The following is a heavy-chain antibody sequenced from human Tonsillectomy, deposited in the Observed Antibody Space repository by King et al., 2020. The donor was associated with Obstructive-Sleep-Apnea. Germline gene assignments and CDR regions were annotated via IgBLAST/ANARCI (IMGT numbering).Heavy chain of an antibody. CDR3: ARDLTLEVVY. J-gene: IGHJ4*02. D-gene: IGHD2-15*01. CDR1: GYSISSGYY. Sequence: QLQESGPGLVKPSETLSLTCTVSGYSISSGYYWGWVRQPPGKGLEWIGSIYHSGNTYYNPSLRSRVTISVDTSKNQFSLKLTSVTAADTAVYYCARDLTLEVVYWGQGTLVTVSS. V-gene: IGHV4-38-2*02. CDR2: IYHSGNT.